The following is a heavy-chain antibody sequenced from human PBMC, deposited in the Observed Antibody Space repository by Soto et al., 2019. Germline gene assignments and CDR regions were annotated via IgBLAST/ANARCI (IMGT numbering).Heavy chain of an antibody. J-gene: IGHJ4*02. CDR3: ARGPTGYSYGAYFDY. D-gene: IGHD5-18*01. V-gene: IGHV4-4*02. CDR2: IYHSGST. CDR1: GGSISSSNW. Sequence: QVQLQESGPGLVKPSGTLSLTCAVSGGSISSSNWWSWVRQPPGKGLEWIGEIYHSGSTNYNPSLNSRVTISVDKSKNQFSLKLSSVTAADTAVYYCARGPTGYSYGAYFDYWGQGTLVTVSS.